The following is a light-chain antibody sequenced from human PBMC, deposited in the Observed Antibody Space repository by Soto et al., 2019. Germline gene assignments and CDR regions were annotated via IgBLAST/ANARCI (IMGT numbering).Light chain of an antibody. CDR3: SSYSSVTTLWV. CDR2: EVS. J-gene: IGLJ3*02. V-gene: IGLV2-14*01. CDR1: SSDVGGYNY. Sequence: QSALTQPASVSGSPGQSITISCTGTSSDVGGYNYVSWYQQHPGKAPKLIIYEVSNRPSGVSNRFSGSKSGSTASLTVSGLQAEDEADYYCSSYSSVTTLWVFGGGTQLTVL.